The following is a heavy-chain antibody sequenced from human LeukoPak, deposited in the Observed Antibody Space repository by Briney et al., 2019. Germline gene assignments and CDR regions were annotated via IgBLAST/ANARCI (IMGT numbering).Heavy chain of an antibody. D-gene: IGHD3-10*01. CDR1: GGSISSGDYY. CDR3: ARGNMVRGVIITSYYGMDV. J-gene: IGHJ6*04. CDR2: IYYSGST. V-gene: IGHV4-30-4*01. Sequence: SQTLSLTCTVSGGSISSGDYYWSWIRQPPGKGLEWIGYIYYSGSTYYNPSLKSRVTISVDTSKNQFSLKLSSVTAADTAVYYCARGNMVRGVIITSYYGMDVWGKGTTVTVSS.